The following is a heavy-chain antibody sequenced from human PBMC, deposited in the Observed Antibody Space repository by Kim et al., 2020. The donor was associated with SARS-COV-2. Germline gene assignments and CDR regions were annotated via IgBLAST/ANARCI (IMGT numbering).Heavy chain of an antibody. CDR1: GFTFSSYA. J-gene: IGHJ4*02. CDR2: ITGSSAGT. D-gene: IGHD3-16*01. V-gene: IGHV3-23*01. CDR3: AKGLGGLRPFDF. Sequence: GGSLRLSCAASGFTFSSYAMCWVRQAPGKGLEWVSGITGSSAGTNYADSVKGRFTISRDNSKNTVYLEMNSLRAEDTAAYYCAKGLGGLRPFDFWGQGTLVTVSS.